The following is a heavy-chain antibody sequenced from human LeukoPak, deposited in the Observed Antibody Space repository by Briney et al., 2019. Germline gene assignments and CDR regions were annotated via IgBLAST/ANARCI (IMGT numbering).Heavy chain of an antibody. D-gene: IGHD3-10*01. CDR3: ASYNYGSGID. J-gene: IGHJ4*02. V-gene: IGHV4-4*02. CDR2: IYYSGST. CDR1: GGSISSSDW. Sequence: PSETLSLTCAVSGGSISSSDWWSWVRQPPGNGLEWIGTIYYSGSTYYNPSLKSRVTISVDTSRNQFSLKLSSVTATDTAVYYCASYNYGSGIDWGQGTLVTVSS.